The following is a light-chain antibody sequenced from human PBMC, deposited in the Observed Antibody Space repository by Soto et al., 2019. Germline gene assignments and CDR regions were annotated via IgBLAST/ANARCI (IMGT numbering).Light chain of an antibody. CDR3: QQTLSFPPT. V-gene: IGKV1-8*01. CDR1: QGISSY. CDR2: DAS. J-gene: IGKJ1*01. Sequence: AIRMTQSPSSLSASTGDRVTITCRASQGISSYLAWYQQKPGKAPKLLIYDASSLESGVPSRFSGSGSGTEFTLTISSLQPDDFATYYCQQTLSFPPTFGQGTKVDIK.